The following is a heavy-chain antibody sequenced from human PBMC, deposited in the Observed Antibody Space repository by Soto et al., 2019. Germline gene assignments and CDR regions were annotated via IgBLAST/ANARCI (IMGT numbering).Heavy chain of an antibody. CDR3: AREGLTTLTTGDYYYGMDV. J-gene: IGHJ6*02. CDR2: IIPIFGTT. D-gene: IGHD4-4*01. V-gene: IGHV1-69*06. Sequence: QVQLVQSGAEVKKPGSSVKVSCKASGGTFSSYAISWVRQAPGQGLEWMGGIIPIFGTTNYAQKFQGRVSITADKSTSTAYMELSSLRSDDTAVYYCAREGLTTLTTGDYYYGMDVWGQGTTVTVSS. CDR1: GGTFSSYA.